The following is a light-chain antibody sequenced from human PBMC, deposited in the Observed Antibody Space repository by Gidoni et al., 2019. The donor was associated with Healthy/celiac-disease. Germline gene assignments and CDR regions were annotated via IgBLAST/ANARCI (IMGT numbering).Light chain of an antibody. CDR3: QQYGSSPGT. Sequence: EIVFTQSPGTLSLSPGERATLSCRASQSVSSSYLAWYQQKPGQAPRLLIYGASSRATGIPDRFSGSGSGTDFTLTIRRLEPEDFAVYYCQQYGSSPGTFGQGTKVEIK. J-gene: IGKJ1*01. V-gene: IGKV3-20*01. CDR2: GAS. CDR1: QSVSSSY.